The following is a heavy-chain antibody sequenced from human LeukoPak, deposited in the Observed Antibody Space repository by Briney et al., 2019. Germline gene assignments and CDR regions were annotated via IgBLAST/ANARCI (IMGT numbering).Heavy chain of an antibody. Sequence: SETLSLTCTVSGGSISSSSYYWGWIRQPPGKGLEWIGSIYYSGGTYYNPSLKSRVTISVDTSKNQFSLKLSSVTAADTAVYYCARRNGSGSSYYYYYMDVWGKGTTVTVSS. D-gene: IGHD3-10*01. CDR2: IYYSGGT. CDR3: ARRNGSGSSYYYYYMDV. V-gene: IGHV4-39*01. J-gene: IGHJ6*03. CDR1: GGSISSSSYY.